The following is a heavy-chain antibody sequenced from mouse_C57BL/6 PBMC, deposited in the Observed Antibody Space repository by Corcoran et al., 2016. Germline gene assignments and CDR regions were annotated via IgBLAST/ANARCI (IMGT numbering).Heavy chain of an antibody. Sequence: EVQLQQSGPELVKPGASVKISCKASGYTFTDYYMNWVKQSHGKSLEWIGDINPNNGGTSYNQKFKGKATLTVDKSSSTAYMELRSLTSEDSAVYYCARSNGPPGIYPYAMDYWGQGTSVTVSS. CDR2: INPNNGGT. CDR1: GYTFTDYY. V-gene: IGHV1-26*01. CDR3: ARSNGPPGIYPYAMDY. J-gene: IGHJ4*01. D-gene: IGHD2-1*01.